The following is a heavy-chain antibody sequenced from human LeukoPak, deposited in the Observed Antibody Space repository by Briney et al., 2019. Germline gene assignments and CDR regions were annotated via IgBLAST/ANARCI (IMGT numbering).Heavy chain of an antibody. Sequence: SETLSLTCTVSGGSISSYYWSWIRQPAGKGLEWIGRISTSGSTNYKSSLKSRVTMSVDTSKNQFSLNLTSVTAADTAMYYCARGSYHYDSSGWLNDYWGQGTLVTVSS. CDR2: ISTSGST. D-gene: IGHD3-22*01. CDR3: ARGSYHYDSSGWLNDY. V-gene: IGHV4-4*07. CDR1: GGSISSYY. J-gene: IGHJ4*02.